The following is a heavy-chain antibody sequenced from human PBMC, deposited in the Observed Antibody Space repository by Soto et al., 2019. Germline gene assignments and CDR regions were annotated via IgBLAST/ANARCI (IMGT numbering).Heavy chain of an antibody. CDR1: GFTFTSSA. Sequence: ASVKVSCKASGFTFTSSAVQWVRQARGQRLEWIGWIVVGSGNTNYAQKFQERVTITRDMSTSTAYMELSSLRSEDTAVYYCARGLRAVVTYYMDVWGKGTTVTVSS. CDR3: ARGLRAVVTYYMDV. CDR2: IVVGSGNT. V-gene: IGHV1-58*01. J-gene: IGHJ6*03. D-gene: IGHD3-22*01.